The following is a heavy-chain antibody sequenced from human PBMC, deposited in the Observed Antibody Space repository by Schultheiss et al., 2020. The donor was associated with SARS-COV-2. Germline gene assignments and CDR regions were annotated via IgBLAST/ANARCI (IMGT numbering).Heavy chain of an antibody. CDR2: INWNGGST. CDR3: ASRRRNWAFDY. D-gene: IGHD3-16*01. V-gene: IGHV3-20*04. Sequence: GGSLRLSCAASGFTFSSYGMHWVRQAPGKGLEWVSGINWNGGSTGYADSVKGRFTISRDNSKDTLYLQMNSLRAEDTAIYYCASRRRNWAFDYWGQGTLVTVSS. J-gene: IGHJ4*02. CDR1: GFTFSSYG.